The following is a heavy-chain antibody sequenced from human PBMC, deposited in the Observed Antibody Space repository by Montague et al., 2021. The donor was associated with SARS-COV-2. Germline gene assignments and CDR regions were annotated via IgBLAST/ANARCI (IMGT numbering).Heavy chain of an antibody. CDR3: ARGIKEGPLPAASRGMDV. V-gene: IGHV3-23*01. D-gene: IGHD2-2*01. CDR2: VSGSGRNI. J-gene: IGHJ6*01. Sequence: SLRLSCAASGFTFSNFAMSWVRQAPGKGLERVSGVSGSGRNIYYANSVKGRFTISRANSRNTVYVQMNSLRADDTAVYYCARGIKEGPLPAASRGMDVWGQGTSVTVSS. CDR1: GFTFSNFA.